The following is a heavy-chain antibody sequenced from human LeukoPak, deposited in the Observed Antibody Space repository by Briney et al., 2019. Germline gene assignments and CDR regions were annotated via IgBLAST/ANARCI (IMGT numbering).Heavy chain of an antibody. CDR3: ARDSYGDANFDS. CDR2: IYADGNT. J-gene: IGHJ4*02. V-gene: IGHV3-53*01. D-gene: IGHD4-17*01. Sequence: GGSLRLSCAASGFIVNTNYMTWVRQAPGRGLEWVSFIYADGNTYYADSGRGRFTISRDISKNAVYLQMNSLRAEDTAVYYCARDSYGDANFDSWGQGTLVTVSS. CDR1: GFIVNTNY.